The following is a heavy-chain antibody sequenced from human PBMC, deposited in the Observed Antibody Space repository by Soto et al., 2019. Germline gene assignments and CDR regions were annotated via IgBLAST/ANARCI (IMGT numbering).Heavy chain of an antibody. CDR3: ARDHCSGGSCYSGPFYFDY. CDR2: IYYSGST. J-gene: IGHJ4*02. V-gene: IGHV4-59*01. Sequence: SETLSLTCTVSGGSISSYYWSWIRQPPGKGLEWIGYIYYSGSTNYNPSLKSRVTISVDTSKNQFSLKLSSVTAADTAVYYCARDHCSGGSCYSGPFYFDYWGQGTLVTVSS. CDR1: GGSISSYY. D-gene: IGHD2-15*01.